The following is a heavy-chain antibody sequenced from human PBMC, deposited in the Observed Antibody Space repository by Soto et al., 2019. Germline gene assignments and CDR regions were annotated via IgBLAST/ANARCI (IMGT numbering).Heavy chain of an antibody. CDR3: ARDTNSLDS. D-gene: IGHD1-1*01. CDR1: SDSISSGFF. J-gene: IGHJ4*02. V-gene: IGHV4-38-2*02. Sequence: TSETLSLTCSVSSDSISSGFFWGWIRQPPGKGLEWIGSIFHTGDTYYNPSLKSRTTLSVDTAKNQFSLKLTSLTAADTAVYYCARDTNSLDSWGLGTQVTVSS. CDR2: IFHTGDT.